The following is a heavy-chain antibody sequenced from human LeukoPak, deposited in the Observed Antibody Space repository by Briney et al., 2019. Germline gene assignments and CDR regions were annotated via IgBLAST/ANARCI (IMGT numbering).Heavy chain of an antibody. V-gene: IGHV3-53*01. CDR2: IYSGGGT. J-gene: IGHJ5*02. CDR3: ARDYWFDP. CDR1: GFIVSTKY. Sequence: GGSLRLSCAASGFIVSTKYMTWVSQAPGKGLEWVSVIYSGGGTYYADSVKGRFTISRDNSKNSLYLQMNSLRAEDSAVNYCARDYWFDPWGHGSLVTVSS.